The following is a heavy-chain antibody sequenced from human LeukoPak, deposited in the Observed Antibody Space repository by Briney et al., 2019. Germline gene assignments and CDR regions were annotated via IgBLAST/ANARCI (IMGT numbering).Heavy chain of an antibody. V-gene: IGHV4-34*01. J-gene: IGHJ4*02. CDR3: ARLMGGWYDY. CDR2: INHSGST. Sequence: PSETLSLTCAVYGGSFSGYYWSWIRQPPGKGLEWIGEINHSGSTNYNPSLKSRVTISVDTSKNQFSLKLSSVTAADTAVYYCARLMGGWYDYWGQGTLVTVSS. D-gene: IGHD6-19*01. CDR1: GGSFSGYY.